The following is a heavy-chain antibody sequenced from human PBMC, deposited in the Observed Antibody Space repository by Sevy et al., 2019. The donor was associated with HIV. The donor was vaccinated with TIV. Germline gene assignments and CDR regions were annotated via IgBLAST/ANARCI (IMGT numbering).Heavy chain of an antibody. D-gene: IGHD3-22*01. V-gene: IGHV3-23*01. Sequence: GGSLRLSCAVSGFSFDSYGMTWVRQAPGKGLEWVSGISGSGTRTYYADSVKGRFSISRDNSKNRLYLQMNSLRSEDTAIYYWAKGGGGHYDPDEIGYYFYYYNMDVWGKGTTVTVSS. CDR2: ISGSGTRT. CDR3: AKGGGGHYDPDEIGYYFYYYNMDV. J-gene: IGHJ6*03. CDR1: GFSFDSYG.